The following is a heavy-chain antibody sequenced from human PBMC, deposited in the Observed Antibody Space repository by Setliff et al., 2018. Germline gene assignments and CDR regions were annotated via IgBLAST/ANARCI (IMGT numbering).Heavy chain of an antibody. V-gene: IGHV4-38-2*01. CDR1: YYSISSGYY. CDR2: MYHSGRT. Sequence: SGTLSLTCAVSYYSISSGYYWGWIRQPPGKGLEWIGSMYHSGRTYYSPSLESRVTISVDMSKNHLSLKLSSVTAADTAVYYCARHIWGAKMQLPHDVFDIWGQGTMVT. D-gene: IGHD2-2*01. J-gene: IGHJ3*02. CDR3: ARHIWGAKMQLPHDVFDI.